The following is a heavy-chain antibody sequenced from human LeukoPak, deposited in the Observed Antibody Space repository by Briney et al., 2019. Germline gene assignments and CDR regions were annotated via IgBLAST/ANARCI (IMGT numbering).Heavy chain of an antibody. CDR3: ARAVTPRYMGVGHYDFWSGYYEFDY. V-gene: IGHV1-2*02. D-gene: IGHD3-3*01. CDR2: INPNSGGT. Sequence: ASVKVSCKASGYTFTGYYMHWVRQAPGQGLEWMGWINPNSGGTNYAQKFQGRVTMTRDTSISTAYMELSRLRSDDTAVYYCARAVTPRYMGVGHYDFWSGYYEFDYWGQGTLVTVSS. J-gene: IGHJ4*02. CDR1: GYTFTGYY.